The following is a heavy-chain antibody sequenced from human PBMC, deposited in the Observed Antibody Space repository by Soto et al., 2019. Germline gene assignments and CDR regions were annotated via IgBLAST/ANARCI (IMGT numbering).Heavy chain of an antibody. CDR1: GGSISSSSYY. V-gene: IGHV4-39*01. J-gene: IGHJ5*02. D-gene: IGHD2-8*01. CDR3: ARHSGRRCTNGVCYKGLGWFDP. Sequence: SETLSLTCTVSGGSISSSSYYWGWIRQPPGKGLEWIGSIYYSGSTYYNPSLKSRVTISVDTSKNQFSLKLSSVTAADTAVYYCARHSGRRCTNGVCYKGLGWFDPWGQGTLVTVSS. CDR2: IYYSGST.